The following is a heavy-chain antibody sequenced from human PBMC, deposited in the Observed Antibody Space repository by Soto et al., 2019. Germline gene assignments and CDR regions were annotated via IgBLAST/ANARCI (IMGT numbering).Heavy chain of an antibody. V-gene: IGHV1-2*04. Sequence: ASVKLSCKASGYTFTGYYIHWVRQAPGQGLEWMGWINPNSGGTNYAQKFQGWVTMTRDTSISTAYMELSRLRSDDTAVYYCARDRVEGYYYYGMDVWGQGTTVTVSS. J-gene: IGHJ6*02. D-gene: IGHD2-15*01. CDR2: INPNSGGT. CDR3: ARDRVEGYYYYGMDV. CDR1: GYTFTGYY.